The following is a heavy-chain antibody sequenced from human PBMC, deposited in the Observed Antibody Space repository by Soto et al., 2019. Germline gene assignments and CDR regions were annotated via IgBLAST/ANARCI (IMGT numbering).Heavy chain of an antibody. Sequence: QVQLQESGPGLVKPSETLSLTCTVSGGSISSYYWSWIRQPPGKGLEWIGYIYYSGSTNYNPSLKSRVTISVDTSKNQFSLKLSSVTAADTAVYYCARGLDYGDYESWFDPWGQGTLVTVSS. CDR3: ARGLDYGDYESWFDP. J-gene: IGHJ5*02. CDR1: GGSISSYY. CDR2: IYYSGST. V-gene: IGHV4-59*08. D-gene: IGHD4-17*01.